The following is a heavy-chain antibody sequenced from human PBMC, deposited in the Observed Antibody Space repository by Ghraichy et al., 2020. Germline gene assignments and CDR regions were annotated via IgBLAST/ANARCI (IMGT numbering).Heavy chain of an antibody. CDR1: GFTFTNYG. V-gene: IGHV1-18*04. CDR2: VTSYNGNK. D-gene: IGHD2-15*01. CDR3: SRVQCDSGTCYDYYYYGMDV. J-gene: IGHJ6*02. Sequence: ASVKVSCRASGFTFTNYGISWVRQAPGQGLEWMGWVTSYNGNKNNAHSLQGRVTLTASGDTAYMELNSLTSDDTAVYYCSRVQCDSGTCYDYYYYGMDVWGQGPTVT.